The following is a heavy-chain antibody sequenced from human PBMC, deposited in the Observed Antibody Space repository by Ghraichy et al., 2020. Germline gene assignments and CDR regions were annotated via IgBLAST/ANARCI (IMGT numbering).Heavy chain of an antibody. V-gene: IGHV3-23*01. CDR3: HSSPKHLAEAGSSDS. CDR1: GFAFSSYT. D-gene: IGHD6-19*01. Sequence: GGSLRLSCAASGFAFSSYTMSWVRQAPGKGLEWVSAISNSGYSTYYADSVKGRCTISRDNSKNTLYLDMNSLRVEDTGVYYCHSSPKHLAEAGSSDSWGQGTLVTVSS. CDR2: ISNSGYST. J-gene: IGHJ4*02.